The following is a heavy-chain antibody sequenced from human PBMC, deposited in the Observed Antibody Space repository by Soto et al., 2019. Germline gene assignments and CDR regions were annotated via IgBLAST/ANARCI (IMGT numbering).Heavy chain of an antibody. D-gene: IGHD1-26*01. V-gene: IGHV4-28*01. CDR2: IYYSGTT. Sequence: QVQLQESGPGLVKPSDTLSLTCAVSGYSISSSNWWGWIRQPPGKGLEWIGYIYYSGTTYYNPSLKSRVTMSVDTSKNQSPLKLTSVTAVDTAVYYCARREIQGPIDYWGQGTLVTVSS. J-gene: IGHJ4*02. CDR3: ARREIQGPIDY. CDR1: GYSISSSNW.